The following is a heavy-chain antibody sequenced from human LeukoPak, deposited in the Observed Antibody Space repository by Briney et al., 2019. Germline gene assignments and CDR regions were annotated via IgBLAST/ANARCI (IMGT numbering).Heavy chain of an antibody. CDR2: ISYDGTNK. J-gene: IGHJ2*01. CDR1: GFTFSSYA. CDR3: AKEGYSSGYYWYFDL. Sequence: PGGSLRLSCITSGFTFSSYAMHWVRQAPGKGLEWVAVISYDGTNKYYIDSVKGRFTISRDNSKNTLYLQMNSLRAEDTAVYYCAKEGYSSGYYWYFDLWGRGTLVTVSS. V-gene: IGHV3-30*18. D-gene: IGHD6-19*01.